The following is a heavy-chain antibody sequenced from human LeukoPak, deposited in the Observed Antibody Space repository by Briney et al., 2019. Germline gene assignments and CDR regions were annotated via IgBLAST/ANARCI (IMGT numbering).Heavy chain of an antibody. D-gene: IGHD2-2*01. CDR2: IIPIFGTA. V-gene: IGHV1-69*13. CDR3: ARVSGGYCSSTSCYAVDTDY. J-gene: IGHJ4*02. Sequence: SVKVSCKASGYTFTSYGISWVRQAPGQGLEWMGGIIPIFGTANYAQKFQGRVTITADESTSTAYMELSSLRSEDTAVYYCARVSGGYCSSTSCYAVDTDYWGQGTLVTVSS. CDR1: GYTFTSYG.